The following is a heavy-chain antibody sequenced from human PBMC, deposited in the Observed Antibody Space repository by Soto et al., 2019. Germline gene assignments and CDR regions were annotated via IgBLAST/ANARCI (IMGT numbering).Heavy chain of an antibody. Sequence: SVKVSCKASGGTFSSYTISWVRQAPGQGLEWMGRIIPILGIANYAQKFQGRVTITADKSTSTAYMELSSLRSEDTAVYYCARNDYSKGGEFDYWGQGTLVTVSS. J-gene: IGHJ4*02. D-gene: IGHD4-4*01. CDR2: IIPILGIA. CDR1: GGTFSSYT. CDR3: ARNDYSKGGEFDY. V-gene: IGHV1-69*02.